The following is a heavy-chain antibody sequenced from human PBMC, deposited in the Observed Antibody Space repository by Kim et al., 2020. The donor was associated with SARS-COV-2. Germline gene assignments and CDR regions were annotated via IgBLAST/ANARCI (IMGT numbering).Heavy chain of an antibody. CDR3: ARDNSGWNDY. J-gene: IGHJ4*02. Sequence: ASVKVSCNTSGYTFTTYTIHWVRQAPGQRLEWMGWITPGNGNTRYLQNLQGRVTLTRDTSASTAYMQLSSLRSEDTAVYYCARDNSGWNDYCGQGTLVTVSS. CDR2: ITPGNGNT. CDR1: GYTFTTYT. V-gene: IGHV1-3*01. D-gene: IGHD6-19*01.